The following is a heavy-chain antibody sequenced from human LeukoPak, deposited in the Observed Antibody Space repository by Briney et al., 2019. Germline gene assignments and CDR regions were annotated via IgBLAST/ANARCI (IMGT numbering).Heavy chain of an antibody. V-gene: IGHV3-23*01. CDR1: GFTFSSYW. CDR2: IDSSGGGT. Sequence: GGSLRLSCAASGFTFSSYWMHWVRQAPGKGLVWVSLIDSSGGGTYYTDSVKGRFTISRDNSKNMLYLQMNSLRAEDTAIFYCAKAAGSGWSQDYFDHWGRGTLVTVSS. D-gene: IGHD6-19*01. CDR3: AKAAGSGWSQDYFDH. J-gene: IGHJ4*02.